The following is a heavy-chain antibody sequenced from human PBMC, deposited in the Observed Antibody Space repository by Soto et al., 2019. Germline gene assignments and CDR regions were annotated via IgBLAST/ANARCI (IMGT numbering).Heavy chain of an antibody. D-gene: IGHD1-26*01. J-gene: IGHJ4*02. Sequence: GGSLRLSCAASGITFRNYAMSWVRQAPGKGLEWVSSISGSGGSTYYADSVKGQFTISRDNSKNTLYLQMNSLRAEDTAVYYCAKDPEWELPKYYFDYWGQGTLVTVSS. CDR2: ISGSGGST. CDR1: GITFRNYA. V-gene: IGHV3-23*01. CDR3: AKDPEWELPKYYFDY.